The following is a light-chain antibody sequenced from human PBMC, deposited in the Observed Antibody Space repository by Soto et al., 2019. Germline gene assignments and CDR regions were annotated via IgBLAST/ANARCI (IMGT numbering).Light chain of an antibody. J-gene: IGLJ1*01. CDR2: DVS. CDR1: SSDVGRYNY. CDR3: SSFTSSSTFV. Sequence: QSALAQPASVSGSPGQSITISCTGTSSDVGRYNYVSWFHQHPGKAPKLMIYDVSNWPSGVSDRFSGSKSGNTASLTISGLQAEDEADYYCSSFTSSSTFVFGTGT. V-gene: IGLV2-14*01.